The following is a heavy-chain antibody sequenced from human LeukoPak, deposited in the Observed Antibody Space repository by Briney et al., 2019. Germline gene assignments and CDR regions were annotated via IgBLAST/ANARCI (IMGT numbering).Heavy chain of an antibody. Sequence: PGGSLRLSCAASGFTFSRYSMNWVRQAPGKGLEWVSSLSSSSRDIYYADSVKGRFTISRDNAKNSLYLQMNSLRAEDTAVYYCAREGEYYQEAFDIWGQGTMVTVSS. CDR1: GFTFSRYS. V-gene: IGHV3-21*01. CDR2: LSSSSRDI. J-gene: IGHJ3*02. D-gene: IGHD3-16*01. CDR3: AREGEYYQEAFDI.